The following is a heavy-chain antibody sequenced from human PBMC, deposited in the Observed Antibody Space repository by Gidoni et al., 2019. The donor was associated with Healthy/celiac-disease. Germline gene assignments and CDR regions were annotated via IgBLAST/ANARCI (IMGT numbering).Heavy chain of an antibody. V-gene: IGHV3-23*01. CDR3: AKRPKYYYDSSGPFDY. J-gene: IGHJ4*02. CDR1: GFTFSSYA. CDR2: ISGSGGST. D-gene: IGHD3-22*01. Sequence: EVQRLESGGGLVQPGGSLRLSWAASGFTFSSYAMGWVRQAAGTVLAWVAAISGSGGSTYYADSVKGRFTISRDNSKNTLYLQMNSLRAEETAVYYCAKRPKYYYDSSGPFDYWGQGTLVTVSS.